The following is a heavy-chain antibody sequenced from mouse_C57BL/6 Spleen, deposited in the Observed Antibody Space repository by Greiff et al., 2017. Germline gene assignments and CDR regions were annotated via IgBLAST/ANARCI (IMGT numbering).Heavy chain of an antibody. D-gene: IGHD2-4*01. CDR1: GYTFTSYW. CDR2: IDPSDSET. Sequence: QVHVKQPGAELVRPGSSVKLSCKASGYTFTSYWMHWVKQRPIQGLEWIGNIDPSDSETHYNQKFKDKATLTVDKSSSTAYMQLSSLTSEDSAVYYCAREDDYDEGFAYWGQGTLVTVSA. CDR3: AREDDYDEGFAY. V-gene: IGHV1-52*01. J-gene: IGHJ3*01.